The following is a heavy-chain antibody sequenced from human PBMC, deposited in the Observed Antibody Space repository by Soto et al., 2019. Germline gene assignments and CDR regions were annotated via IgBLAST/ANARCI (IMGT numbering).Heavy chain of an antibody. CDR3: ARETANYYDSSGYPTFVS. J-gene: IGHJ5*02. CDR1: GYTSTGYY. D-gene: IGHD3-22*01. V-gene: IGHV1-2*04. CDR2: INPNSGGT. Sequence: ASVKVSCKASGYTSTGYYIPWVRQAPGQGLEWMGWINPNSGGTNYAQNLQGWVTMTRDTSISIAYMDLTRLRSDETAVYYCARETANYYDSSGYPTFVSWGQGTLVKVSS.